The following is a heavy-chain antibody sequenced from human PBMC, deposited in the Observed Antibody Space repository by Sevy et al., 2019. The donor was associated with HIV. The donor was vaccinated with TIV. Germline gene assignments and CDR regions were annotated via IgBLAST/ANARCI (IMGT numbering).Heavy chain of an antibody. Sequence: SDTLSLTCTVSGDSMSTYYWNWIRQPPGKGLEWIGYISDSGSTSYSPSLKSRVTISVDTSKNQFSLKLSSMTAADTAVYFCARDLFDHGAFDIWGPGTLVTVSS. V-gene: IGHV4-59*01. CDR3: ARDLFDHGAFDI. CDR2: ISDSGST. CDR1: GDSMSTYY. J-gene: IGHJ3*02. D-gene: IGHD3-9*01.